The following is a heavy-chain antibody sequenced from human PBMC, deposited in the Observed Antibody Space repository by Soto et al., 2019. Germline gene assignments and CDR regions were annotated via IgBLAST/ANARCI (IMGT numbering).Heavy chain of an antibody. J-gene: IGHJ4*02. V-gene: IGHV3-23*01. D-gene: IGHD2-15*01. CDR3: AKEEYCSGGTCYPHY. CDR1: GFAFSTYG. CDR2: ISTSGGTT. Sequence: EVQLFESGGGLTQPGGSLRLSCAAPGFAFSTYGMNWVRQAPGKGLEWVSGISTSGGTTYYADSVKGRFTISRDNSKTTLYLQMNSLRAEDTALYYCAKEEYCSGGTCYPHYWGQGTLVTVSS.